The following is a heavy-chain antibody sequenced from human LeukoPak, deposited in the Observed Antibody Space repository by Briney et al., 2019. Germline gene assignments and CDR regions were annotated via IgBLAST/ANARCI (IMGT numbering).Heavy chain of an antibody. V-gene: IGHV1-46*01. D-gene: IGHD4-17*01. CDR3: ASRLVTTAFDY. CDR1: GYTFTGYY. Sequence: APVKVSCKASGYTFTGYYMHWVRQAPGQGLEWMGWINPSGGSTNYAEKFQGRVTMTRDTSTRTVYMELSSLRSEDTAIYYCASRLVTTAFDYWGQGTLVTVSS. J-gene: IGHJ4*02. CDR2: INPSGGST.